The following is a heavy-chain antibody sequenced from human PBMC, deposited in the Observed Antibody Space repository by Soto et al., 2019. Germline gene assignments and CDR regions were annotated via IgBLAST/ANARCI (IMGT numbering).Heavy chain of an antibody. CDR2: IYYSGNT. CDR3: VRGGYVHAFDY. J-gene: IGHJ4*02. Sequence: KTSETLSLTCTVSGGSVTSTSYYWGWIRQPPGKGLEWIGSIYYSGNTHYNPSLKSRVTISVDTSMNQFSLNLDSVTAVDSAVYYCVRGGYVHAFDYWGQGALVTVSS. V-gene: IGHV4-61*01. D-gene: IGHD5-12*01. CDR1: GGSVTSTSYY.